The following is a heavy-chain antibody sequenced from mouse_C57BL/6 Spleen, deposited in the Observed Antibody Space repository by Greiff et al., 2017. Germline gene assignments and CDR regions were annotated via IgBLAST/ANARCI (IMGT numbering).Heavy chain of an antibody. J-gene: IGHJ2*01. D-gene: IGHD1-1*01. CDR2: ISSGSSTI. CDR1: GFTFSDYG. Sequence: EVMLVESGGGLVKPGGSLKLSCAASGFTFSDYGMHWVRQAPEKGLEWVAYISSGSSTIYYADTVKGRFTISRDNAKNTLFLQMTSLRSEDTAMYYCARNGYYGSSYVVDYWGQGTTLTVSS. CDR3: ARNGYYGSSYVVDY. V-gene: IGHV5-17*01.